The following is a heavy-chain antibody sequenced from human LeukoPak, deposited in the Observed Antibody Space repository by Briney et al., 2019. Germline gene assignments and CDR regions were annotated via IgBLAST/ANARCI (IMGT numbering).Heavy chain of an antibody. J-gene: IGHJ4*02. D-gene: IGHD3-10*01. CDR2: IKQDGSEK. Sequence: RGSLRLSCAASGFTFSNYEMNWVRQAPGKGLEWVANIKQDGSEKYYVDSVKGRFTISRDNAKNSLYLQMNSLRAEDTAVYYCARDPIYYGSGSHLFDYWGQGTLVTASS. V-gene: IGHV3-7*01. CDR3: ARDPIYYGSGSHLFDY. CDR1: GFTFSNYE.